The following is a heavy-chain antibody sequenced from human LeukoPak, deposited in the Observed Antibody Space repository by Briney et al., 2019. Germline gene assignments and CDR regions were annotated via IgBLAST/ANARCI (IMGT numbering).Heavy chain of an antibody. Sequence: ASVKVSCKASGYTFTSYGISWVRQAPGQGLERMGWISAYNGNTNYAQKLQGRVTMTTDTSTSTAYMELRSLRSDDTAVYYCARDYYYDSSGYYYIYYMDVWGKETTVTVSS. CDR3: ARDYYYDSSGYYYIYYMDV. V-gene: IGHV1-18*01. CDR1: GYTFTSYG. D-gene: IGHD3-22*01. CDR2: ISAYNGNT. J-gene: IGHJ6*03.